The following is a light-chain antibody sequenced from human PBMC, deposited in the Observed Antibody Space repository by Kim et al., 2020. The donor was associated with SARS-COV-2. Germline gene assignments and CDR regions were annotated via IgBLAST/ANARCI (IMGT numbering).Light chain of an antibody. CDR3: QAWDSSVV. CDR2: QDS. Sequence: VSVSPGQTASITCSGDKLGDKYACWYQEKPGQSPVLVIYQDSKRPSGIPERFSGSNSGNTATLTISGTQAMDEADYYCQAWDSSVVFGGGTQLTVL. J-gene: IGLJ2*01. CDR1: KLGDKY. V-gene: IGLV3-1*01.